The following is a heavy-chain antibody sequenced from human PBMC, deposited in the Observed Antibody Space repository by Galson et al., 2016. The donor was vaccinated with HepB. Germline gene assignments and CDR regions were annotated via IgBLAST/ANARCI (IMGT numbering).Heavy chain of an antibody. J-gene: IGHJ4*02. Sequence: PALVKPTQTLTLTCSFSGFSLISYGVGVGWIRQPPGKALEWLALIYWDDHKHYSPSLESRLTITKDTSKNEVVLTMTNMDPVDTATYFCAHIFLPGLFSPYGDSTNSYGPFDFWGQGTLVSVSS. CDR3: AHIFLPGLFSPYGDSTNSYGPFDF. CDR2: IYWDDHK. V-gene: IGHV2-5*02. CDR1: GFSLISYGVG. D-gene: IGHD2-2*01.